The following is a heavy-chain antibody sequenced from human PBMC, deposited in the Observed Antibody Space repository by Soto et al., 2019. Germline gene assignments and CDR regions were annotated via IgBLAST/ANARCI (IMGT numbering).Heavy chain of an antibody. J-gene: IGHJ4*02. CDR3: ARDMGYSYSYGFDY. CDR1: GFTVSSNY. D-gene: IGHD5-18*01. CDR2: IYSGGST. Sequence: PGGSLRLSCAASGFTVSSNYMSWVRQAPGKGLEWVSVIYSGGSTYYADSVKGRFTISRDNSKNTLYLQMNSLRAEDTAVYYCARDMGYSYSYGFDYWGQGTLVTVSS. V-gene: IGHV3-53*05.